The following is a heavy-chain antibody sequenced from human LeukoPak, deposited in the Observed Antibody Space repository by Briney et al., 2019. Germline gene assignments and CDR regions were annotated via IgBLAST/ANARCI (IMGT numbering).Heavy chain of an antibody. CDR2: ISSSSSTI. D-gene: IGHD5-12*01. CDR3: AKDRRMGIYSGYDSGFDY. J-gene: IGHJ4*02. V-gene: IGHV3-48*01. CDR1: GFTFSSYS. Sequence: GGSLRLSCAASGFTFSSYSMNWVRQAPGKGLEWVSYISSSSSTIYYADSVKGRFTISRDNAKNSLYLQMNSLRAEDTAVYYCAKDRRMGIYSGYDSGFDYWGQGTLVTVSS.